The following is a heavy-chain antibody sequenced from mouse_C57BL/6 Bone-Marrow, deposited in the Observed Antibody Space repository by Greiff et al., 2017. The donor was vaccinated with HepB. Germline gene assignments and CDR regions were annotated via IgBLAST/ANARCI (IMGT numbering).Heavy chain of an antibody. CDR2: IAPNSGGT. Sequence: VQLQQSGAELVKPGASVKLSCKASGFTFTSYWIHWVKQRPGRGLEWIGRIAPNSGGTKYNEKFKSKATLTVDNPSSPAYMQLSSLTSEDSAVYYGAKIHGSSSDYVDYWGKGTTLTVAS. J-gene: IGHJ2*01. CDR1: GFTFTSYW. D-gene: IGHD1-1*01. V-gene: IGHV1-72*01. CDR3: AKIHGSSSDYVDY.